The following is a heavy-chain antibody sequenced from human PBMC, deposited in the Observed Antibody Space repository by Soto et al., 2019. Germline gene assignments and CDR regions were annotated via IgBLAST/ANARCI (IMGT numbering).Heavy chain of an antibody. CDR2: INPNSGGT. J-gene: IGHJ5*02. CDR3: ARDRKRYCSSTSCYTGNWFDP. V-gene: IGHV1-2*02. D-gene: IGHD2-2*02. Sequence: GPSVKVSCKASGYTFTGYYMHWVRQAPGQGLEWMGWINPNSGGTNYAQKFQGRVTMTRDTSISTAYMELSRLRSDDTAVYYCARDRKRYCSSTSCYTGNWFDPWGQGTLVTVS. CDR1: GYTFTGYY.